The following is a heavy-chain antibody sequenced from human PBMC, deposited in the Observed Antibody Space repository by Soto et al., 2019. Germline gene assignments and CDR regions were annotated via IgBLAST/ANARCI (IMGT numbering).Heavy chain of an antibody. D-gene: IGHD3-10*01. CDR1: GGTFSSYA. CDR2: IIPIFGTA. V-gene: IGHV1-69*13. Sequence: GASVKVSCKASGGTFSSYAISWVRQAPGQGLEWMGGIIPIFGTANYAQKFQGRVTITADESTSTAYMELSSLRSEDTAVYYCAKSGGSGEYYYGMDVWGKGTTVTVSS. CDR3: AKSGGSGEYYYGMDV. J-gene: IGHJ6*04.